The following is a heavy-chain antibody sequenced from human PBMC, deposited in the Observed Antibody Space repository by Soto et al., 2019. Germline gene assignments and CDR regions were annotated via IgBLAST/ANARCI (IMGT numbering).Heavy chain of an antibody. CDR3: ARVPRTYYAFWSGYSEGGYYGMDV. D-gene: IGHD3-3*01. Sequence: QVQLVESGGGVVQPGRSLRLSCAASGFTFSSYGMHWVRQAPGKGLEWVAVIWYDGSNKYYADSVKGRFTISRDNSKNTLYLQMNSLRAEDTAVYYCARVPRTYYAFWSGYSEGGYYGMDVWGQGTTVTVSS. CDR1: GFTFSSYG. V-gene: IGHV3-33*01. J-gene: IGHJ6*02. CDR2: IWYDGSNK.